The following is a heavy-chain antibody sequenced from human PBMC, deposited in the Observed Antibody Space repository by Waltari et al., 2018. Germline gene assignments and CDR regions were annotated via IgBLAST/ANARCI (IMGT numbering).Heavy chain of an antibody. D-gene: IGHD2-8*01. J-gene: IGHJ6*02. CDR1: GFIFGDYA. Sequence: EVQLVESGGDLKQPGRSLRLSCIGSGFIFGDYALSWVRQAPGKGLGVVVFIRMEADGGLPEYAASVKDRVIISRDDSKNILYLQINRLKTEDTAVYYCTAGVYGMDVWGPGTTVTVS. V-gene: IGHV3-49*04. CDR3: TAGVYGMDV. CDR2: IRMEADGGLP.